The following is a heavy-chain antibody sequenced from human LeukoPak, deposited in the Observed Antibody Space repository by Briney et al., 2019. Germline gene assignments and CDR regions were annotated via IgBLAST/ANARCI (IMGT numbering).Heavy chain of an antibody. D-gene: IGHD6-19*01. CDR1: GGSISSSNW. V-gene: IGHV4-4*02. J-gene: IGHJ3*02. CDR3: ARGDPLGYSSGWSI. CDR2: IYHSGST. Sequence: SETLSLTCTVSGGSISSSNWWSWVRQPPGKGLEWIGEIYHSGSTNYNPSLKSRVTISVDKSKNQFSLKLSSVTAADTAVYYCARGDPLGYSSGWSIWGQGTMVTVSS.